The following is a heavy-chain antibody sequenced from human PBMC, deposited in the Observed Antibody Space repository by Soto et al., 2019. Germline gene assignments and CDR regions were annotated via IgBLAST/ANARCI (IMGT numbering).Heavy chain of an antibody. CDR2: IRSKANSYAT. D-gene: IGHD1-26*01. CDR3: TRPTRIGGTDY. V-gene: IGHV3-73*01. Sequence: GGSLRLSCAASGFTFSGSAMHWVRQASGKGLEWVGRIRSKANSYATAYAASVKGRFTISRDDSKNTAYLQMNSLKTEDTAVYYCTRPTRIGGTDYWGQGTLVTVSS. J-gene: IGHJ4*02. CDR1: GFTFSGSA.